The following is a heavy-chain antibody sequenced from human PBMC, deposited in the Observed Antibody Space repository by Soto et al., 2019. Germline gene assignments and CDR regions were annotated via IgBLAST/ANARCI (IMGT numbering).Heavy chain of an antibody. CDR1: GFTFNTYS. CDR2: IWYDGTQK. CDR3: ARAGGTTVTGLWHFDS. Sequence: QVQLEESGGGVVQPGRSLRLSCAASGFTFNTYSMHWVRQPPGKGLEWLAAIWYDGTQKYYADSVKGRFIISRDNSKKPLYLEVNSLRAEDTAVYYCARAGGTTVTGLWHFDSWGQGTLVTVSS. V-gene: IGHV3-33*01. D-gene: IGHD4-17*01. J-gene: IGHJ4*02.